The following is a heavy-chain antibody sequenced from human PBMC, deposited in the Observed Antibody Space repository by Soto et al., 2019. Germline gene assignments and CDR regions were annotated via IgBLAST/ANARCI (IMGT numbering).Heavy chain of an antibody. CDR2: ISGSGGTT. Sequence: VQLLESGGGLVQPGGSPRLSCAASEFSFSSYAMSWVRQAPGKGLEWVSSISGSGGTTYYADSVKGRFTISRDNSKNTLYLQTNSLRAEDTAVYYCAKDDGLYDSKPHDYWGQGTLVIVSS. V-gene: IGHV3-23*01. J-gene: IGHJ4*02. D-gene: IGHD3-3*01. CDR3: AKDDGLYDSKPHDY. CDR1: EFSFSSYA.